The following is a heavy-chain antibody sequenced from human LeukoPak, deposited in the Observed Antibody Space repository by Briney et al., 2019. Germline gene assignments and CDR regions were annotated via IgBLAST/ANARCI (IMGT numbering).Heavy chain of an antibody. CDR3: ARVVYRGENWFDP. V-gene: IGHV4-39*07. J-gene: IGHJ5*02. CDR1: GGSISSSTYY. CDR2: IFYSGNT. D-gene: IGHD3-10*01. Sequence: SETLSLTCTVSGGSISSSTYYGGWIRQPPGKGLEWIGSIFYSGNTYYNPSLKSRVTISIDTSKNQFSLKLSSVTAADTAVYYCARVVYRGENWFDPWGQGTLVIVSS.